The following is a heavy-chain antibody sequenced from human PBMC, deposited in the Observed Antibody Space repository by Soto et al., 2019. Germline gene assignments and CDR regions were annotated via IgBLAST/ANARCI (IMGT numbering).Heavy chain of an antibody. CDR1: GFTFSDYY. CDR2: VSSRSITT. J-gene: IGHJ4*02. D-gene: IGHD2-8*01. Sequence: PGGSLRLSCAASGFTFSDYYMAWIRQAPGKGLEWVSYVSSRSITTNYADSVKGRFTISRDDARNSLYLQMNSLTAEDTAVYYCVRGNGWTFAYWGQGTLVTVSS. CDR3: VRGNGWTFAY. V-gene: IGHV3-11*05.